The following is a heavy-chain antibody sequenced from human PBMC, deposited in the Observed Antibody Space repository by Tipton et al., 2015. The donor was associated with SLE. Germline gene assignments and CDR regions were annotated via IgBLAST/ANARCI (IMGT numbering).Heavy chain of an antibody. Sequence: SGFTFDDYGMSWVRQAPGKGLEWVSGINWNGGSTFYADSVKGRFTISRDNAKNSLYLQMNSLRAEDTALYYCARHSSSWTEYYFDYWGQGTLVTVSS. CDR1: GFTFDDYG. CDR2: INWNGGST. D-gene: IGHD6-13*01. V-gene: IGHV3-20*03. J-gene: IGHJ4*02. CDR3: ARHSSSWTEYYFDY.